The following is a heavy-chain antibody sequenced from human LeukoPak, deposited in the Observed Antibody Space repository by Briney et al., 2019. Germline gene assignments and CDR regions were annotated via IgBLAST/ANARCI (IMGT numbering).Heavy chain of an antibody. CDR1: GFTFSDYY. V-gene: IGHV3-11*01. D-gene: IGHD5-24*01. Sequence: NSGGSLRLSCAASGFTFSDYYMSWIRQAPGKGLEWVSYISSSGSTIYYADSVKGRFTISRDNAKNSLYLQMNSLRAEDTAVYYCARVATMIDLAPDYWGQGALVTVSS. CDR3: ARVATMIDLAPDY. CDR2: ISSSGSTI. J-gene: IGHJ4*02.